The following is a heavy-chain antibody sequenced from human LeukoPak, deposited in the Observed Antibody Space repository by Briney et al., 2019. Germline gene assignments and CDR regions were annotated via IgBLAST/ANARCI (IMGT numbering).Heavy chain of an antibody. D-gene: IGHD5-24*01. J-gene: IGHJ4*02. V-gene: IGHV4-39*01. CDR1: GGSISNSNYY. Sequence: SETLSLTCTVSGGSISNSNYYWGWVRQPPGKGLEWIGTTYYSGNTNYTPSLKSRVTISVDTSKNQFSLRLSTVTAADTAEYFCMRHEEEDGYNAKPFDFWGQGTLVTVSS. CDR2: TYYSGNT. CDR3: MRHEEEDGYNAKPFDF.